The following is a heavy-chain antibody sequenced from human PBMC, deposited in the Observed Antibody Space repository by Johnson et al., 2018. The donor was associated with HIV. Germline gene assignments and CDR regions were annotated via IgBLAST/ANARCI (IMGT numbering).Heavy chain of an antibody. D-gene: IGHD5-12*01. J-gene: IGHJ3*02. V-gene: IGHV3-30*02. CDR1: GFTFSTFG. Sequence: QVQLVESGGGVVQPGGSLRLSCAASGFTFSTFGMHWVRQAPGKGLEWVSFKRYDGSNKYYADSVKGRFTISRDNSKNTLYLQMNSLRAEDTAVYYCAKDRILSGYGPGAFDIWGQGTMVTVSS. CDR3: AKDRILSGYGPGAFDI. CDR2: KRYDGSNK.